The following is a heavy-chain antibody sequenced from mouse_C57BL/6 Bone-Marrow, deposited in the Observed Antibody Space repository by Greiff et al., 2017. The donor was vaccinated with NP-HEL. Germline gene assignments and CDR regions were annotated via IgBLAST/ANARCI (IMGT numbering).Heavy chain of an antibody. D-gene: IGHD4-1*01. V-gene: IGHV14-4*01. J-gene: IGHJ4*01. CDR3: TDLLGYAMDY. Sequence: EVQLQQSGAELLRPGASVTLSCTASGFNIKDDYMHWVKQRPEQGLEWIGWIDPENGDTEYASKFQGQATITADTSSNTAYLQLSSLTSEDTAVYYCTDLLGYAMDYWGQGTSVTVSS. CDR1: GFNIKDDY. CDR2: IDPENGDT.